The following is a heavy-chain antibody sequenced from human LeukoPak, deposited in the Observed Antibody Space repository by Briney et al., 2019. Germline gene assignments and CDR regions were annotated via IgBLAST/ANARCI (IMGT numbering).Heavy chain of an antibody. CDR3: ARHHSSSFGEVVDY. CDR1: GYRFTSYW. Sequence: GESLEISCKGSGYRFTSYWIGWVRQMPGKGLEWMGIIYPGDSDTRYSPSFQGQVTIPADKSISTAYLQWSSLKASDTAMYYCARHHSSSFGEVVDYWGQGTLVTVSS. CDR2: IYPGDSDT. V-gene: IGHV5-51*01. J-gene: IGHJ4*02. D-gene: IGHD6-13*01.